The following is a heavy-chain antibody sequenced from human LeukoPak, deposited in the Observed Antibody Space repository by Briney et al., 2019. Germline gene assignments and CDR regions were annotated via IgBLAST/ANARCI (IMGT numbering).Heavy chain of an antibody. CDR2: INPNSGGT. J-gene: IGHJ2*01. V-gene: IGHV1-2*02. D-gene: IGHD6-19*01. CDR3: ARDGYSSGWSFDL. CDR1: GYTFTGYC. Sequence: ASVKVSCKASGYTFTGYCMHWVRQAPGQGLEWMGWINPNSGGTNYAQKFQGRVTMTRDTSISTAYMELSRLRSDDTAVYYCARDGYSSGWSFDLWGRGTLVTVSS.